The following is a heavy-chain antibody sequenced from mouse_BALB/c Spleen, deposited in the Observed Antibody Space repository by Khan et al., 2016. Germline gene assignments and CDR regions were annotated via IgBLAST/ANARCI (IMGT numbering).Heavy chain of an antibody. D-gene: IGHD2-4*01. CDR1: GFSLTNSG. V-gene: IGHV2-9*02. CDR3: ARDDQDYDAWFAS. Sequence: QMQLKESGPGLVAPSQSLSITCTVSGFSLTNSGVHWIRQPPGKGLEWLGVIWPGGSTDYNSALMSRLSITKDHSQNQVFLKMISLQTDDTAMYYCARDDQDYDAWFASWGKGTLVIVSA. J-gene: IGHJ3*01. CDR2: IWPGGST.